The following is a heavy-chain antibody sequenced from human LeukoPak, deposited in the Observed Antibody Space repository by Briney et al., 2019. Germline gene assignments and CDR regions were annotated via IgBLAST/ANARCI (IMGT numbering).Heavy chain of an antibody. Sequence: PSETLSLTCTVSGASISGYYWSWIRQPPGKGLEWIGDIYYSGSIKYNPSLKSRVTMSVDTSKNQFSLKLSSVTAADTAIYYCARENPSGYYNRPIDYWGQGTRVTVSS. CDR2: IYYSGSI. D-gene: IGHD3-22*01. J-gene: IGHJ4*02. CDR3: ARENPSGYYNRPIDY. CDR1: GASISGYY. V-gene: IGHV4-59*01.